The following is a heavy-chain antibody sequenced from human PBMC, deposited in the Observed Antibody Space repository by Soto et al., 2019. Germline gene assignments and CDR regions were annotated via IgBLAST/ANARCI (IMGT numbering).Heavy chain of an antibody. Sequence: SETLSLTCAVYGGSFSGYYWSWIRQPPGKGLEWIGEINHSGSTNYNPSLKSRVTISVDTSKNQFSLKLSSVTAADTAVYYCARGPPGIAVAGDRYYFDYWGQGTLVTVSS. CDR1: GGSFSGYY. CDR2: INHSGST. CDR3: ARGPPGIAVAGDRYYFDY. D-gene: IGHD6-19*01. V-gene: IGHV4-34*01. J-gene: IGHJ4*02.